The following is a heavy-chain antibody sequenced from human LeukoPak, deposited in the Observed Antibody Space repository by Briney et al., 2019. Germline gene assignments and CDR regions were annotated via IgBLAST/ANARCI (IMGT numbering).Heavy chain of an antibody. CDR3: ARREWDSSSWYDY. Sequence: SETLSLTCTVSGGSISSSSYYWGWIRQPPGKGLEWIGSIYYGGSIYYNPSLKSRVTISVDTSKNQFSLKLSFVTAADTAVYYCARREWDSSSWYDYWGQGTLVTVSS. V-gene: IGHV4-39*01. D-gene: IGHD6-13*01. J-gene: IGHJ4*02. CDR2: IYYGGSI. CDR1: GGSISSSSYY.